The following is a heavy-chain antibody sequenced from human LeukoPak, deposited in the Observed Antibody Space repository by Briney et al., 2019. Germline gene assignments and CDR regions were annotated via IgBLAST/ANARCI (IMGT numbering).Heavy chain of an antibody. CDR3: AKERLRLGELYDY. V-gene: IGHV3-23*01. Sequence: GGSLRLSCAASGFTFSTYAMSWVRQAPGKGLEWVSGISGSGGNTYYADSVKGRFTISRDNSKNTLYLQMNSLRAEDTAVYYCAKERLRLGELYDYWGQGTLVTVSS. CDR1: GFTFSTYA. J-gene: IGHJ4*02. CDR2: ISGSGGNT. D-gene: IGHD3-16*01.